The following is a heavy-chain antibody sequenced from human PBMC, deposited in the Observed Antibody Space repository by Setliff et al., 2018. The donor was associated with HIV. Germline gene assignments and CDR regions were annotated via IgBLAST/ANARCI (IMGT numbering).Heavy chain of an antibody. CDR2: IYYSGST. D-gene: IGHD6-13*01. CDR1: GGSISSDY. Sequence: PSETLSLTCTVSGGSISSDYWRWIRQPPGKGLEWIGYIYYSGSTYYNPSLKSRVTISVDTSKNQFSLKLSSVTAADTAVYYCARLGYSIDLRRLDYWGQGAQVTVSS. J-gene: IGHJ4*02. V-gene: IGHV4-59*04. CDR3: ARLGYSIDLRRLDY.